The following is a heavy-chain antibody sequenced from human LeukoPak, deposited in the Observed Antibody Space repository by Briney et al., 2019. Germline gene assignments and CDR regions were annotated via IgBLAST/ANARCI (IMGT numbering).Heavy chain of an antibody. CDR1: GFTVSSNY. D-gene: IGHD2-2*01. J-gene: IGHJ4*02. CDR2: IYSGGST. CDR3: AKDGGEQHYSSLFFPPFPFFDY. Sequence: GGSLRLSCAASGFTVSSNYMSWVRQAPGKGLEWVSVIYSGGSTYYADSVKGRFTISRDNSKNTLYLQMNSLRAEDTAVYYCAKDGGEQHYSSLFFPPFPFFDYWGQGTLVTVSS. V-gene: IGHV3-53*01.